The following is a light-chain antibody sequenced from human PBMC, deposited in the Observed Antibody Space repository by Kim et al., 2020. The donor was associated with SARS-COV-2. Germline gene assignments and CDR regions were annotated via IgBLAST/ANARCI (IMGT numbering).Light chain of an antibody. CDR1: NIGSKS. J-gene: IGLJ3*02. Sequence: PGKTARITCGGNNIGSKSVNWDQQKPGQAPVLVIYYDSDQTSGIPERFSGSNSGNTATLTISRVEAGDEADYYCQVWDSSSDHHWVFGGGTQLTVL. CDR3: QVWDSSSDHHWV. V-gene: IGLV3-21*04. CDR2: YDS.